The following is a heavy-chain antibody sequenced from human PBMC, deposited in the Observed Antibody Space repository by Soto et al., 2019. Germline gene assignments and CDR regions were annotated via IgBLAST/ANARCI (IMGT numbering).Heavy chain of an antibody. CDR3: TTDPSVQCWSGYYSAFDI. CDR1: GFTFSNAW. Sequence: GGSLRLSCAASGFTFSNAWMSWVRQAPGKGLEWVGRIKSKTDGGATDYAAPVKGRFTISRDDSKNTLYLQMNSLKTEDTAVYYCTTDPSVQCWSGYYSAFDIWGQGTMVTVSS. J-gene: IGHJ3*02. CDR2: IKSKTDGGAT. D-gene: IGHD3-3*01. V-gene: IGHV3-15*01.